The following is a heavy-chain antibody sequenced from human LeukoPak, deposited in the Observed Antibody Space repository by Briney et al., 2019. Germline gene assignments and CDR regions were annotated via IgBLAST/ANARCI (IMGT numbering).Heavy chain of an antibody. CDR3: ATLDSSGYYRTYYFDY. J-gene: IGHJ4*02. CDR1: GYTLTELS. Sequence: ASVKVSCKVSGYTLTELSMHWVRQAPGQGLEWMGGFDPEDGETIYAQKFQGRVTMTEDTSTDTAYMELSSLRSEDTAVYYCATLDSSGYYRTYYFDYWGQGTLVTVSS. D-gene: IGHD3-22*01. CDR2: FDPEDGET. V-gene: IGHV1-24*01.